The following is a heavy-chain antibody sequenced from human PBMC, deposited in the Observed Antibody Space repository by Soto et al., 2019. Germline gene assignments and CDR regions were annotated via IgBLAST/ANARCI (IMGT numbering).Heavy chain of an antibody. J-gene: IGHJ4*02. CDR1: GYTFTGYY. V-gene: IGHV1-2*02. CDR3: ARVMATTLPCFDY. CDR2: INPNSGGT. Sequence: ASVKVSCKASGYTFTGYYMHWERHAPGQGLEWMGWINPNSGGTNYAQKFQGRVTMTRDTSISTAYMELSRLRSADTAVYYCARVMATTLPCFDYWGQGTLVTVSS. D-gene: IGHD1-1*01.